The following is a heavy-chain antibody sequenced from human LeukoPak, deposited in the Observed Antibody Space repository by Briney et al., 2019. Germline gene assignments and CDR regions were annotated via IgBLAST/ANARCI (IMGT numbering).Heavy chain of an antibody. V-gene: IGHV3-33*01. CDR3: ARVPPHYYGSGSYVFDP. Sequence: GSLRLSCAASGFTFSSYGMHWVRQAPGKGLEWVALIWFDGSNLYYTDSVKGRFTISRDNSKNTLNLQMNSLRAEDTAVYFCARVPPHYYGSGSYVFDPWGQGTLVTVSS. CDR2: IWFDGSNL. CDR1: GFTFSSYG. D-gene: IGHD3-10*01. J-gene: IGHJ5*02.